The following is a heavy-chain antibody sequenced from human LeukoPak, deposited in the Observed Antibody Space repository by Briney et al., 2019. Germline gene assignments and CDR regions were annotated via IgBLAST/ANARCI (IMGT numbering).Heavy chain of an antibody. V-gene: IGHV4-59*01. CDR3: ARVRAVADLYYFDY. Sequence: SETLSLTCTVSGGSISSYYWSWIRQPPGKGLEWIGYIYYSGSTNYNPSLKSRVTISVDTSKNQFSLKLSSVIAADTAVYYCARVRAVADLYYFDYWGQGTLVTVSS. J-gene: IGHJ4*02. CDR2: IYYSGST. D-gene: IGHD6-19*01. CDR1: GGSISSYY.